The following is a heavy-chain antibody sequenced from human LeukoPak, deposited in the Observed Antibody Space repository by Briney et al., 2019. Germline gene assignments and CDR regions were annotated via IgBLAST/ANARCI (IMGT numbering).Heavy chain of an antibody. D-gene: IGHD1-26*01. CDR3: ARHLERGSNSYFDF. V-gene: IGHV4-59*08. J-gene: IGHJ4*02. CDR2: VYFSEST. Sequence: SESLSLTCTVSGGSISSYCWSWIRQSPGKGLEWIGYVYFSESTNYNPSLKSRVTISVDTSKNQFSLKLSSVTAADTAVYYCARHLERGSNSYFDFWGQGTLVTVSS. CDR1: GGSISSYC.